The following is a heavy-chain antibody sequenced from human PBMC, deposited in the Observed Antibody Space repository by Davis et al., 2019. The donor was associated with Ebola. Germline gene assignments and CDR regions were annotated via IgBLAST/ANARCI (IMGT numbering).Heavy chain of an antibody. CDR2: ISGSGVST. CDR3: VKEASTVVTTTFEY. D-gene: IGHD3-22*01. Sequence: GGSLRLSCAASGFTFSSYAMSWVRPAPGKGLEWVSAISGSGVSTYYADSVKGRFTISRDNSKNTVLLQMSSLRAEDTAVYYCVKEASTVVTTTFEYWGQGTLVTVSS. J-gene: IGHJ4*02. V-gene: IGHV3-23*01. CDR1: GFTFSSYA.